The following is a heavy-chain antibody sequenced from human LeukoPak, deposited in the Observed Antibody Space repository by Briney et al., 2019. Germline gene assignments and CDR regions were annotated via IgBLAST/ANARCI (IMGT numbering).Heavy chain of an antibody. J-gene: IGHJ4*02. V-gene: IGHV4-61*01. Sequence: SETLSLTCTVSGGSVSSGSYYWSWIRQPPGKGLEWIGEINHSGSTNYNPSLKSRVTISVDTSKNQFSLKLSSVTAADTAVYYCARGIARAAMATPFDYWGQGTLVTVSS. CDR3: ARGIARAAMATPFDY. CDR2: INHSGST. D-gene: IGHD5-18*01. CDR1: GGSVSSGSYY.